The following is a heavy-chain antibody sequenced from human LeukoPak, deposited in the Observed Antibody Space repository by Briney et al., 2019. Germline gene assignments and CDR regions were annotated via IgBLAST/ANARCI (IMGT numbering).Heavy chain of an antibody. V-gene: IGHV3-30*18. CDR1: GFTFSSYG. J-gene: IGHJ5*02. CDR2: ISYDGSNK. Sequence: GRSLRLSCAASGFTFSSYGMHWVRQAPGKGLEGVAVISYDGSNKYYADSAKSRFTNSRDNSKKTLYLNMNGLRAEDPAVYYCEKSEGGPGYCSGGSCYGWFDPWGQGTLVTVSS. CDR3: EKSEGGPGYCSGGSCYGWFDP. D-gene: IGHD2-15*01.